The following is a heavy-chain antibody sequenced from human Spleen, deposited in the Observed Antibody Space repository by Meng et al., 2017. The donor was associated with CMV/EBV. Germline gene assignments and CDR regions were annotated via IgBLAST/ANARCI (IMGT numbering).Heavy chain of an antibody. D-gene: IGHD3-3*01. J-gene: IGHJ6*02. CDR2: IRYDGSNK. CDR1: GFTFSSYG. CDR3: AKPGVERGHYYYGMDV. V-gene: IGHV3-30*02. Sequence: GESLKISCAASGFTFSSYGMHWVRQAPGKGLEWVAFIRYDGSNKYYADSVKGRFTISRDNSKNTLYLQMNSLRAEDTAVYYCAKPGVERGHYYYGMDVWGQGTTVTV.